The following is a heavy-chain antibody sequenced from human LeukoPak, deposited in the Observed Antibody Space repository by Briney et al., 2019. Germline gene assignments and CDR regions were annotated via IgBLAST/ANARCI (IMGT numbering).Heavy chain of an antibody. D-gene: IGHD6-13*01. Sequence: GGSLRLSCTASGFPFYSYWMTWVRQTPGKGLEWVANIRHDGSTKYYVDSVKGRFTISRDNAMDSLYLQMDSLRVEDTAIYYCARSVPYGTTWYGRSDCWGQGTQVTVSS. V-gene: IGHV3-7*03. CDR2: IRHDGSTK. CDR1: GFPFYSYW. J-gene: IGHJ4*02. CDR3: ARSVPYGTTWYGRSDC.